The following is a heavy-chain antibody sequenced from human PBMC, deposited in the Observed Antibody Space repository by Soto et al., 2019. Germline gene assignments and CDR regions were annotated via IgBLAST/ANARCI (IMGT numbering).Heavy chain of an antibody. V-gene: IGHV3-48*02. J-gene: IGHJ4*02. D-gene: IGHD3-22*01. CDR3: ARAVKRDAGYDSSGYFDY. CDR2: ISSSSSTI. CDR1: GFAFSSYS. Sequence: HPGGSLRLSGAAAGFAFSSYSMQWVRQAPGNGLERVSYISSSSSTIYYADSVKGRFTISRDNAKNSLYLQMNSLREEDTALYYCARAVKRDAGYDSSGYFDYWGQGTLVTVSS.